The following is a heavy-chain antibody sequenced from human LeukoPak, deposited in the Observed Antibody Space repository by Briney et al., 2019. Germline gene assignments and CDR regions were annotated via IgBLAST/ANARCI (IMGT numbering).Heavy chain of an antibody. J-gene: IGHJ4*02. V-gene: IGHV4-30-2*02. CDR3: ARGTVTTEYFDY. CDR1: GGSISSGGYS. Sequence: PSQTLSLTCAVSGGSISSGGYSWGWIRQPPGKGLEWTGYIYHSGSTYYNPSLKSRVTISVDRSKNQFSLKLSSVTAADTAVYYCARGTVTTEYFDYWGQGTLVTVSS. D-gene: IGHD4-17*01. CDR2: IYHSGST.